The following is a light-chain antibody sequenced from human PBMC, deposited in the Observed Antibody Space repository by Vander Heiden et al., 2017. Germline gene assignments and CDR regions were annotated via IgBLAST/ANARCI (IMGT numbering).Light chain of an antibody. CDR1: QSISNY. Sequence: IQMTQSPSSLSASVGDRVTITCRASQSISNYLNWYQQKPGKAPKLLIYAASRLQSGVPSTFSGSGSGTDFTLTISSLQPEDFATYYCQQSDSTVWTFGQGTKVEIK. CDR2: AAS. V-gene: IGKV1-39*01. J-gene: IGKJ1*01. CDR3: QQSDSTVWT.